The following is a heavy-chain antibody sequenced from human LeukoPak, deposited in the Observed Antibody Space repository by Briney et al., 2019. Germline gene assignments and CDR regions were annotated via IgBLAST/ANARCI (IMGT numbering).Heavy chain of an antibody. D-gene: IGHD6-19*01. Sequence: GASVKVSCKASGYTFTSYYMHWVRQAPGQGLEWMGIINPSGGSTSYAQKFQGRVTMTRDTSTSTVYMELSSLRSEDTAVYYCARVGAVAGTPVLYYFDYWGQGTLVTVSS. CDR1: GYTFTSYY. CDR3: ARVGAVAGTPVLYYFDY. V-gene: IGHV1-46*01. CDR2: INPSGGST. J-gene: IGHJ4*02.